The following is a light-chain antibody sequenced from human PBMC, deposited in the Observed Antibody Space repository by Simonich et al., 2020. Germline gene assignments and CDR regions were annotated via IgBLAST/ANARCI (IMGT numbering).Light chain of an antibody. Sequence: EIVLTQSPGTLSLSPGERATLSCRASQSVSSSYLAWYQQKPGLATRLLIYDASSRATGIPDRFSGSGSGTDFTLTISRLEPEDFAVYYCQQYGSLLTFGGGTKVEIK. CDR1: QSVSSSY. V-gene: IGKV3D-20*01. J-gene: IGKJ4*01. CDR3: QQYGSLLT. CDR2: DAS.